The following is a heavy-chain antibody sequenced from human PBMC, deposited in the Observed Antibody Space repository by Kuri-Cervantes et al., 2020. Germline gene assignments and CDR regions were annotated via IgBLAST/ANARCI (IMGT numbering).Heavy chain of an antibody. CDR1: GFTFSSSA. Sequence: GESLKISCAASGFTFSSSAMSWVRQAPGKGLEWVSTFSGSGDGTYYADSVQGRFTISRDNAKNSLYLQMNSLRAEDTALYYCAKDLSSGWFQFDYWGQGTLVTVSS. V-gene: IGHV3-23*01. CDR2: FSGSGDGT. CDR3: AKDLSSGWFQFDY. D-gene: IGHD6-19*01. J-gene: IGHJ4*02.